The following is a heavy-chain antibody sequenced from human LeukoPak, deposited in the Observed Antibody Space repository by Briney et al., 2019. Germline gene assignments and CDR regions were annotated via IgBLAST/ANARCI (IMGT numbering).Heavy chain of an antibody. CDR1: GGPISSYY. CDR2: NYYSGST. D-gene: IGHD2-15*01. Sequence: SVTLSLTCTVSGGPISSYYWSWIRQPPGKGLEWIGYNYYSGSTNYNPSLKSRVTISVDTSKNQFSLKLSSVTAADTAVYYCARVVVAATLGFDPWGQGTLVTVSS. CDR3: ARVVVAATLGFDP. J-gene: IGHJ5*02. V-gene: IGHV4-59*01.